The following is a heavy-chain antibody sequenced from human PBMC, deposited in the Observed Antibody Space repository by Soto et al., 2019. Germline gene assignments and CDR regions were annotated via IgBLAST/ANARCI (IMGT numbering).Heavy chain of an antibody. Sequence: EVQVLESGGGLVQPGGSLRLSCAASGFTFSSYAMYWVRQAPGKGLEWVSAISGGGGSTHYADSGKRRFTISRDNSKNTLYLQMNSLRAEDTAVYYCAKEGSGSGSYFSWGQGSLVSVSP. CDR1: GFTFSSYA. V-gene: IGHV3-23*01. J-gene: IGHJ5*02. D-gene: IGHD1-26*01. CDR3: AKEGSGSGSYFS. CDR2: ISGGGGST.